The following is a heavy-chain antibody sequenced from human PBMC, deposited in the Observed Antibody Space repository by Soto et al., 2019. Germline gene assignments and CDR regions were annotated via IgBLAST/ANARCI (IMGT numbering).Heavy chain of an antibody. CDR3: AREVGYGDFSAALLD. V-gene: IGHV1-69*06. Sequence: VKLMQSGAEVKKPGSSVKVSCKASGGTFSSHSINWVRQAPGQGLEWMGGIITLFGTSNYAQNFQGRVTITADKSTSTAYMELNSLTSDDTAVYYCAREVGYGDFSAALLDGGQGTLVTVSS. CDR1: GGTFSSHS. CDR2: IITLFGTS. J-gene: IGHJ4*02. D-gene: IGHD2-21*02.